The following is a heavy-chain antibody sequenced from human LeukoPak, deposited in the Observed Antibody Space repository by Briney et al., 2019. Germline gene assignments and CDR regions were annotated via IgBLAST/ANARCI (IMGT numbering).Heavy chain of an antibody. CDR1: GFTFDDYA. V-gene: IGHV3-9*01. CDR3: AKDRHGYSSGWTDY. Sequence: GGSLRLSCAASGFTFDDYAMHWVRQAPGKGLEWVSGISWNSGSIGYADSVKGRFTISRDNAKNSLYLQMNSLRAEDTALYYCAKDRHGYSSGWTDYWGQGTLVTVSS. J-gene: IGHJ4*02. D-gene: IGHD6-19*01. CDR2: ISWNSGSI.